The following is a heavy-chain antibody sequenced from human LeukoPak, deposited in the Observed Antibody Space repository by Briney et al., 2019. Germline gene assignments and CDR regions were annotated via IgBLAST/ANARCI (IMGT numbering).Heavy chain of an antibody. D-gene: IGHD3-22*01. CDR1: GLSFSSFS. CDR2: INTVASYI. CDR3: ARLRRNSDKSGFYYYYDY. Sequence: PGGSLRLSCAASGLSFSSFSFNGVRQGPGKGLEWVSSINTVASYIYYADSVKGRFTISRDNAKNSLYLQMNSLRAEDTGVYYCARLRRNSDKSGFYYYYDYWGQGTLVTVSS. J-gene: IGHJ4*02. V-gene: IGHV3-21*06.